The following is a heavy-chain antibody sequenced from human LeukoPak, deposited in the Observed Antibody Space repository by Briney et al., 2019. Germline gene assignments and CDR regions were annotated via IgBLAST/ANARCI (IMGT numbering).Heavy chain of an antibody. J-gene: IGHJ5*02. Sequence: GGSLRLSCAASGFTFSSYSMNWVRQAPGKGLEWVSSISSSSSYIYYADSVKGQFTISRDNAKNSLYLQMNSLRAEDTAVYYCARHEGGAIWHWFDPWGQGTLVTVSS. CDR3: ARHEGGAIWHWFDP. V-gene: IGHV3-21*01. CDR2: ISSSSSYI. CDR1: GFTFSSYS. D-gene: IGHD2-21*01.